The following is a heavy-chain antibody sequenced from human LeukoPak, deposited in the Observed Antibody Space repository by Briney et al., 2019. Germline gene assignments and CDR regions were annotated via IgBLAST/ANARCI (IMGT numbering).Heavy chain of an antibody. J-gene: IGHJ5*02. CDR1: GYTFTSYG. D-gene: IGHD3-22*01. V-gene: IGHV1-2*02. Sequence: GASVKVSCKASGYTFTSYGISWVRQAPGQGLEWMGWINPNSGGTNYAQKFQGRVTMTRDTSISTAYMELSRLRSDDTAVYYCARGASYYDSSGPFDPWGQGTLVTVSS. CDR3: ARGASYYDSSGPFDP. CDR2: INPNSGGT.